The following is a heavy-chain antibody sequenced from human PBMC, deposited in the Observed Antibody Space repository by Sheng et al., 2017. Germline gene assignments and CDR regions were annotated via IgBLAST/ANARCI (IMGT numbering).Heavy chain of an antibody. CDR2: IHTNGNT. Sequence: VQVMESGGALVQPGGSLRLSCAASGFTFSDHYMSWIRQAPGKGLEWVSLIHTNGNTYYTDSVKGRFTISRDSSKNTLYLQMNSLRAEDTAVYYCARDHEGRPFDDWGQGTLVTVSS. V-gene: IGHV3-66*01. J-gene: IGHJ4*02. CDR1: GFTFSDHY. CDR3: ARDHEGRPFDD. D-gene: IGHD3-10*01.